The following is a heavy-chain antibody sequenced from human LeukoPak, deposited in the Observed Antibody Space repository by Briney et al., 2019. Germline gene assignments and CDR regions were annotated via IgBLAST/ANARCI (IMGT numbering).Heavy chain of an antibody. Sequence: SETLSLTCTVSGGSISSSSYYWGWIRQPPGKGLEWIGSIYYSGSTYYNPSLKSRVTISVDTSKNQFSLMLSSVTAADTAVYYCARGGTIKNGMDVWGQGTTVTVSS. CDR1: GGSISSSSYY. CDR3: ARGGTIKNGMDV. V-gene: IGHV4-39*07. D-gene: IGHD1-14*01. CDR2: IYYSGST. J-gene: IGHJ6*02.